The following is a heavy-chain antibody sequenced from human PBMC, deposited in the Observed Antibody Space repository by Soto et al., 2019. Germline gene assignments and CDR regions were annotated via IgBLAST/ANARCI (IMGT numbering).Heavy chain of an antibody. CDR3: ARSRITMVRGVTTGIDY. V-gene: IGHV1-18*01. Sequence: ASVKISCKASGYTFTSYGISGVRQAPGQGLEWMGWISAYNGNTNYAQKLQGRVTMTTDTSTSTAYMELRSLRSDDTAVYYCARSRITMVRGVTTGIDYWGQGTLVTVSS. J-gene: IGHJ4*02. D-gene: IGHD3-10*01. CDR1: GYTFTSYG. CDR2: ISAYNGNT.